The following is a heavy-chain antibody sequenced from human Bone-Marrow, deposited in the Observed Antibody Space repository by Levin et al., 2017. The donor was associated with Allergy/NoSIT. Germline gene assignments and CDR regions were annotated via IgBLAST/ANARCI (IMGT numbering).Heavy chain of an antibody. CDR1: GFTFSSYA. CDR2: IPYDGSNK. D-gene: IGHD6-19*01. CDR3: AKDRSGWYGISEY. Sequence: GESLKISCAASGFTFSSYAMHWVRQAPGKGLEWVAVIPYDGSNKYYADSVKGRFTISRDNSRNTLYLQMNSLRGDDTAVYYCAKDRSGWYGISEYWGQGTLVTVSS. J-gene: IGHJ4*02. V-gene: IGHV3-30*18.